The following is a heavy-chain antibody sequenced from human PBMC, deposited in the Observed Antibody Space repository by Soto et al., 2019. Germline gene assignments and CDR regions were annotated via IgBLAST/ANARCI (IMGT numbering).Heavy chain of an antibody. J-gene: IGHJ4*02. Sequence: GGSLRLSCAASGFTFSSYSMNWVRQAPGKGLEWVSSISSSSSYIYYADSVKGRFTISRDNAKNSLYLQMNSLRAEDTAVYYCARSGYYDSSGYPIPFDYWGQGTLVTVSS. CDR2: ISSSSSYI. D-gene: IGHD3-22*01. V-gene: IGHV3-21*01. CDR1: GFTFSSYS. CDR3: ARSGYYDSSGYPIPFDY.